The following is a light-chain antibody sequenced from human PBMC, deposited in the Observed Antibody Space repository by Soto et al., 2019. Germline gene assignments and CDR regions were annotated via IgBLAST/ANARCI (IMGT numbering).Light chain of an antibody. J-gene: IGKJ4*01. V-gene: IGKV1-5*01. CDR3: QQYSGYPLT. CDR1: QSISEF. Sequence: DIQMTQSPSTLSASVGDRVTIACRASQSISEFLAWYQRKPGKAPELLIYDASNLETGVPSRFSGSGSGTEFTLTITSLQPVDFASYYCQQYSGYPLTFGGGTRVEIK. CDR2: DAS.